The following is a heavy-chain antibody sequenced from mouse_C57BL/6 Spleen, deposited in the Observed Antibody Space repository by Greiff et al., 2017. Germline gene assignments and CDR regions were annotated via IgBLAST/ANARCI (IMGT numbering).Heavy chain of an antibody. CDR2: IYPGDGDT. CDR3: ARSGSSYPYYFDY. V-gene: IGHV1-80*01. D-gene: IGHD1-1*01. CDR1: GYAFSSYW. J-gene: IGHJ2*01. Sequence: VKLMESGAELVKPGASVKISCKASGYAFSSYWMNWVKQRPGKGLEWIGQIYPGDGDTNYNGKFKGKATLTADKSSSTAYMQLSSLTSEDSAVYFCARSGSSYPYYFDYWGQGTTLTVSS.